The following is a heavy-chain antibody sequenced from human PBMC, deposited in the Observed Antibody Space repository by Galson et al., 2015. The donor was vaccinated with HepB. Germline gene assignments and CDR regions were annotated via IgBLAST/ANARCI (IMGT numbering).Heavy chain of an antibody. J-gene: IGHJ3*02. Sequence: SVKVSCKASGYTFTSYGISWARQAPGQGLEWMGWISAYNGNTNYAQKLQGRVTMTTDTSTSTAYMELRSLRSDDTAVYYCAREGLVPAAIKTTVVTAGVHAFDIWGQGTMVTVSS. CDR1: GYTFTSYG. D-gene: IGHD2-2*01. V-gene: IGHV1-18*01. CDR3: AREGLVPAAIKTTVVTAGVHAFDI. CDR2: ISAYNGNT.